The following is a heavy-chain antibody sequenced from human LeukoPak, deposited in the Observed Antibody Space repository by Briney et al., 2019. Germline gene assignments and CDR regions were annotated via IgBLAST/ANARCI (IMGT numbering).Heavy chain of an antibody. CDR1: GASVSSSNYY. V-gene: IGHV4-61*01. J-gene: IGHJ4*02. D-gene: IGHD2-2*01. Sequence: SETLSLTCTVSGASVSSSNYYWGWIRQPPGKGLEWIGYIYYSGSTNYNPSLKSRVTISVDTSKNQFSLKLSSVTAADTAVYYCARDYCTTTRCYPNYFDYWGQGTLVTVSS. CDR2: IYYSGST. CDR3: ARDYCTTTRCYPNYFDY.